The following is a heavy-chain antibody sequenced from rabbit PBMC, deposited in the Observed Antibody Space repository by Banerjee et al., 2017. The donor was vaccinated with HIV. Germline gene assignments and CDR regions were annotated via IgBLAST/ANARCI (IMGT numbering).Heavy chain of an antibody. D-gene: IGHD6-1*01. Sequence: QSLEESGGGLVQPEGSLTLTCTASGFSFSSGYYMCWVRQAPGKGLEWIACIYAGSSGSTYYASWAKGRFTISKTSSTTVTLQMTSLTAADTATYFCARDYVGYNYATDLWGPGTLVTVS. J-gene: IGHJ4*01. CDR3: ARDYVGYNYATDL. V-gene: IGHV1S40*01. CDR2: IYAGSSGST. CDR1: GFSFSSGYY.